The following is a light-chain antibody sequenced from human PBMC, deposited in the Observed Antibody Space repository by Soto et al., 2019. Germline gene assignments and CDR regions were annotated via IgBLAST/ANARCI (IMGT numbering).Light chain of an antibody. CDR3: SSYGGSNTVV. CDR1: SVGVGGYNY. J-gene: IGLJ2*01. V-gene: IGLV2-8*01. CDR2: EVS. Sequence: QSVLTQPPSASGSPGQSVTISCTGSSVGVGGYNYVSWYQQHPGKAPKLMIYEVSKRPSGVPDRLSGSKSGNTASLTVSGLQAEDEADYYCSSYGGSNTVVFGGGTKLTVL.